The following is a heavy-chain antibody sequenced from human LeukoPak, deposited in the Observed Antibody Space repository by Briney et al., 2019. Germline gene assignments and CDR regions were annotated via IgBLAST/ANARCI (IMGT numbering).Heavy chain of an antibody. CDR1: RFTLDEYA. V-gene: IGHV3-9*01. CDR2: ISWNSGSI. D-gene: IGHD5-24*01. Sequence: GGSLRLSCTASRFTLDEYAMHWVRQPPGKGLEWVSSISWNSGSIAYADSVKGRFTISRDNAKNSLYLQMNSLRVEDTALYYCVKGIWGGSPDGYNRLDNWGQGTLVTVSS. CDR3: VKGIWGGSPDGYNRLDN. J-gene: IGHJ4*02.